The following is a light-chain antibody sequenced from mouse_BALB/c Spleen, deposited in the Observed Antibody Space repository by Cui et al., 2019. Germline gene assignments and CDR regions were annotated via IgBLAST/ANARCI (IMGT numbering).Light chain of an antibody. CDR2: DTS. CDR1: SSVSY. Sequence: QIALTQSPAIMSASPGEKVTMTCSASSSVSYMYRYQQKPASSPRLLSYDTSNLGSGVPVRFSGSGSGTSYSLTISRMEAEDAATYYCQQWSSYPFGSGTKLEIK. CDR3: QQWSSYP. V-gene: IGKV4-55*01. J-gene: IGKJ4*01.